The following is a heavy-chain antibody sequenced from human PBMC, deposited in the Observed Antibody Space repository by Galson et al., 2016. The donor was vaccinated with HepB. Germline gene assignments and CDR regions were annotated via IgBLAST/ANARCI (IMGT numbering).Heavy chain of an antibody. V-gene: IGHV3-48*03. D-gene: IGHD2-21*02. J-gene: IGHJ6*02. CDR2: ISATDSTR. CDR1: GLVFNTYS. CDR3: ARGQGDGRYAMDV. Sequence: SLRLSCAASGLVFNTYSMNWVRQAPGKGLEWIAYISATDSTRYYAGSVKGRFTISRDNVRHSLFLQLSSLRAEDTGVYYCARGQGDGRYAMDVWGQGSTVTVSS.